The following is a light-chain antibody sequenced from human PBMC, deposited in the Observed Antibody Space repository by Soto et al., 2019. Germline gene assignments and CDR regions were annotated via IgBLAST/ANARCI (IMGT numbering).Light chain of an antibody. J-gene: IGLJ1*01. CDR3: CSFTSSNTHV. CDR1: SSDFGNYNL. Sequence: QSALTQPASVSGSPGQSITISCTGTSSDFGNYNLVSWYQQHPGKVPKLILFEVNKRPSGVSGRFSGSKSGNTASLTISGPQDEDEGDYYCCSFTSSNTHVFGTGTKLTVL. V-gene: IGLV2-23*02. CDR2: EVN.